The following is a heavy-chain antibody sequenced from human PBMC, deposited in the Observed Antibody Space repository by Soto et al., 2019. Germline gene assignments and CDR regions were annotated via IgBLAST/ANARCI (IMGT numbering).Heavy chain of an antibody. V-gene: IGHV4-61*01. CDR2: IYYSGST. CDR3: ARDDRRWNWFDP. CDR1: GCSVSSGSYY. D-gene: IGHD4-17*01. J-gene: IGHJ5*02. Sequence: ETLSLTCTVSGCSVSSGSYYWSWIRQPPGKGLEWIGYIYYSGSTNYNPSLKSRVTISVDTSKNQFSLKLSSVTAADTAVYYCARDDRRWNWFDPWGQGTLVTVSS.